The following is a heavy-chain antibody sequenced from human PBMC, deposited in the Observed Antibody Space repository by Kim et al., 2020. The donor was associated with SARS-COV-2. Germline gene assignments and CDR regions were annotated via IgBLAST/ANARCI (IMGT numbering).Heavy chain of an antibody. V-gene: IGHV3-23*01. Sequence: DSVKGRFTIYRDNSKNTLYLQMNSLRAEDTAVYYCAKDLIGITMVRGVDYWGQGTLVTVSS. CDR3: AKDLIGITMVRGVDY. D-gene: IGHD3-10*01. J-gene: IGHJ4*02.